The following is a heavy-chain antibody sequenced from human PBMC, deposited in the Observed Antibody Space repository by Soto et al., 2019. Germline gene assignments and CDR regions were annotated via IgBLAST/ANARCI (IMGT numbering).Heavy chain of an antibody. V-gene: IGHV3-23*01. Sequence: EVQLLESGGDLVQPGGSLRLYCVASGFTFSNYAMSWVRQAPGKGLQWVSTVSGGGDSTYYADSLKGRFTTSRDNSNSTLYLQMTSLRAEDTAVYYCAKWGLLTGVAYFDFWGLGTLVTVSS. CDR2: VSGGGDST. CDR1: GFTFSNYA. D-gene: IGHD7-27*01. CDR3: AKWGLLTGVAYFDF. J-gene: IGHJ4*02.